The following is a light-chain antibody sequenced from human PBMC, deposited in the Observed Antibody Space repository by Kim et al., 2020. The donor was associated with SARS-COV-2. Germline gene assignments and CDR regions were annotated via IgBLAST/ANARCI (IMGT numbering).Light chain of an antibody. V-gene: IGLV2-23*02. Sequence: QSVVTQTASVSGSPGQSITISCAGSTDDVGHFSLVSWYQQYPGKAPKLVAYEVNKRPSGVSDRFSGSKSGSTASLTISGLQPEDEADYYCSSYAGLGTGVFGSGTKVTVL. CDR1: TDDVGHFSL. J-gene: IGLJ1*01. CDR2: EVN. CDR3: SSYAGLGTGV.